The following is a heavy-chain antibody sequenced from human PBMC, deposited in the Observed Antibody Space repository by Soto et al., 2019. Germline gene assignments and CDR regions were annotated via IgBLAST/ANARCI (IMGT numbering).Heavy chain of an antibody. Sequence: PGGSLRLSCAASGFTFSSYWMSWVRQAPGKGLEWVANIKQDGSEKYYVDSVKGRFTISRDNAKNSLYLQMNSLRAEDTAVYYCARGMQQLWYYYYYGMDVWGQGTTVTVSS. CDR1: GFTFSSYW. V-gene: IGHV3-7*03. J-gene: IGHJ6*02. CDR2: IKQDGSEK. D-gene: IGHD6-13*01. CDR3: ARGMQQLWYYYYYGMDV.